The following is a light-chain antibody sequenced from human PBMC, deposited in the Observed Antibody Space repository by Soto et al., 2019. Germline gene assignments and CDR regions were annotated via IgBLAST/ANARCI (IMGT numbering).Light chain of an antibody. J-gene: IGKJ4*01. CDR2: DAF. CDR3: QQRDSWPPFT. CDR1: RSIGTS. Sequence: EVVLTQSPATLSLSPGASATLSCRASRSIGTSLAWYQHRPGQPPRLLIYDAFNRASGIPARFSGGGSGTDVTLTITSLEPEDCAVYYCQQRDSWPPFTFGGGTKVDIK. V-gene: IGKV3-11*01.